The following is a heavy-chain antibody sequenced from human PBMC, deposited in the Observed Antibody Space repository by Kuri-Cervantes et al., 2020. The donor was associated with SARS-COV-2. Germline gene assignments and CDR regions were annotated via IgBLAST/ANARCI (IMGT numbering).Heavy chain of an antibody. CDR1: GFTFSSYG. Sequence: GESLKISCAASGFTFSSYGMHWVRQAPGKGLEWVAVIWYDGSNKYYADSVKGRFTISRDNSKNTLYLQMNSLRAEDTAVYYCAKVNRMYTIFGVVTALDYWGQGTLVTVSS. CDR2: IWYDGSNK. V-gene: IGHV3-33*06. D-gene: IGHD3-3*01. J-gene: IGHJ4*02. CDR3: AKVNRMYTIFGVVTALDY.